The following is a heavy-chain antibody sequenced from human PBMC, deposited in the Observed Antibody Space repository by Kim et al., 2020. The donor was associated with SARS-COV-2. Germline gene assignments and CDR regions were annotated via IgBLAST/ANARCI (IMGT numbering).Heavy chain of an antibody. CDR2: ISSSSSYT. V-gene: IGHV3-11*03. Sequence: GGSLRLSCAASGFTFSDYYMSWIRQAPGKGLEWVSYISSSSSYTNYADSVKGRFTISRDNAKNSLYLQMNSLRAEDTAVYYCARSVVVYSSSEDWYFDLWGRGTLVTVSS. D-gene: IGHD6-13*01. CDR3: ARSVVVYSSSEDWYFDL. J-gene: IGHJ2*01. CDR1: GFTFSDYY.